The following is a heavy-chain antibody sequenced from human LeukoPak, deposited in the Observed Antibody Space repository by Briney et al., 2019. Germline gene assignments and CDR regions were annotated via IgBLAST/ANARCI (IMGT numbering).Heavy chain of an antibody. Sequence: PGGSLRLSCAASGFTFSDYYMSWIRQAPGKGLEWVSLISADGGSTFSADSVKGRFSISRDNSKNSLYLQMNSLRSEDTAMYYCAKESGKFDYWGQGTLVAVSS. V-gene: IGHV3-43*02. CDR1: GFTFSDYY. CDR3: AKESGKFDY. CDR2: ISADGGST. J-gene: IGHJ4*02.